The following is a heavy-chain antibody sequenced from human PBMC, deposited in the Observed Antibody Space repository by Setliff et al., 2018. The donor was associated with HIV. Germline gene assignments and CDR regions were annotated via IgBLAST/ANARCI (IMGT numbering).Heavy chain of an antibody. V-gene: IGHV4-39*07. Sequence: PSETLSLTCTVSGDSISSVSYSWGWIRQPPGKGLEWIGRIYTSGSTNYNPSLKSRVTISVDTSKNQFSLKLSSVTAADTAVYYCASEAWTSYRSSSGYYYYYMDVWGKGTTVTAP. J-gene: IGHJ6*03. CDR1: GDSISSVSYS. CDR3: ASEAWTSYRSSSGYYYYYMDV. CDR2: IYTSGST. D-gene: IGHD6-6*01.